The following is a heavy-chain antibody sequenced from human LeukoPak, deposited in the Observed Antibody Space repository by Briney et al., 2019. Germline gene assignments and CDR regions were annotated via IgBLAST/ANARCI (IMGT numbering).Heavy chain of an antibody. D-gene: IGHD6-6*01. CDR1: GYTFTGYY. V-gene: IGHV1-2*02. Sequence: ASVKVSCKASGYTFTGYYMLWVRQAAGQELEWMGWINPNSGGTNYAQKFQGRVTMTRDTSISTAYMELSRLRFDDTAVYYCARSSSSALRGDYWGRGTLVTVSS. CDR3: ARSSSSALRGDY. CDR2: INPNSGGT. J-gene: IGHJ4*02.